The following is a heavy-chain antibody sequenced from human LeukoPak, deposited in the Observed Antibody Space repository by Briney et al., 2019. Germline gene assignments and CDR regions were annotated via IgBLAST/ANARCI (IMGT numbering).Heavy chain of an antibody. Sequence: SETLSLTCSVSGGSISSSFWSWIRQPAGKGLEWIGRIYVDGSTNYNPSLKSRITISLDTPENQVSLKLTSVTAADTAVYFCARAPSGCGGTCAFDRWGQGTLVTVSS. CDR2: IYVDGST. CDR3: ARAPSGCGGTCAFDR. J-gene: IGHJ5*02. CDR1: GGSISSSF. D-gene: IGHD2-15*01. V-gene: IGHV4-4*07.